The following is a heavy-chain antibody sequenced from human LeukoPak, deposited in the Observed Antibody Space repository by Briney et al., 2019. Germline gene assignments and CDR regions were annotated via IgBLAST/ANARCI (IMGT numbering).Heavy chain of an antibody. J-gene: IGHJ5*02. CDR1: GYTFTSYG. CDR3: ARDKSPVTHNWFDP. CDR2: VSGYNGNT. Sequence: ASVKVSCKASGYTFTSYGISWVRQAPGQGLEWMGWVSGYNGNTDYAQNLQGRVTMTTDTSTSTAYMELRSLRSDDTAVYYCARDKSPVTHNWFDPWGKGTLVTVSS. D-gene: IGHD4-17*01. V-gene: IGHV1-18*01.